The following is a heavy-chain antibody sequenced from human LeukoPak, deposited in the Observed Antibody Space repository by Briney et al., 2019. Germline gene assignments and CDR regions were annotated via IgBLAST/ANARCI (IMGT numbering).Heavy chain of an antibody. Sequence: PGGSLRLSCAASGFTFSSYAMHWVRQAPGKGLEWVAVISYDGSNKYYADSVKGRFTISRDNSKNTLYLQMNSLRAEDTAVYYCAKDPPKIAVAGMVRDYWGQGTLVTVSS. V-gene: IGHV3-30*04. CDR3: AKDPPKIAVAGMVRDY. CDR2: ISYDGSNK. CDR1: GFTFSSYA. J-gene: IGHJ4*02. D-gene: IGHD6-19*01.